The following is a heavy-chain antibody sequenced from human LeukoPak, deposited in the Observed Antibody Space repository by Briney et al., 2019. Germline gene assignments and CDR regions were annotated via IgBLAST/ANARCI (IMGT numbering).Heavy chain of an antibody. D-gene: IGHD3-3*01. Sequence: GGSLRLSCAASGFTFSSYWMTWVRQAPGKGLEWVANVSPDGGEKYLVDSVKGRFTISRDNTKNSLHLQMSSLRAEDTAVYSCARILRGGMSGYAFDYWGRGTLVTVSS. J-gene: IGHJ4*02. V-gene: IGHV3-7*01. CDR2: VSPDGGEK. CDR3: ARILRGGMSGYAFDY. CDR1: GFTFSSYW.